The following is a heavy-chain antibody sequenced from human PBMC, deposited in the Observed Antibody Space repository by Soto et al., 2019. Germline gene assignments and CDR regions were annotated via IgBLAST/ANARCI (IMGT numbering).Heavy chain of an antibody. J-gene: IGHJ2*01. CDR3: ASSGLRGWYFDL. Sequence: EVQLVESGGGLVQPGGSLRLSCAASGFTFSSYWMIWVRQAPGKGLEWVANIKQDGSEKYYVDSVKGRFTISRDNAKNSLYLQMNSLRAEDTAVYYCASSGLRGWYFDLWGRGTLVTVSS. D-gene: IGHD4-17*01. CDR1: GFTFSSYW. V-gene: IGHV3-7*03. CDR2: IKQDGSEK.